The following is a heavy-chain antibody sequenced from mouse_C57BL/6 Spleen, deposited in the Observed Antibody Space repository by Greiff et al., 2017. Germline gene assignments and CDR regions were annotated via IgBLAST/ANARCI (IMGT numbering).Heavy chain of an antibody. CDR3: ARGGLMVGFAY. CDR1: GFTFSSYA. D-gene: IGHD2-3*01. J-gene: IGHJ3*01. Sequence: EVQVVESGGGLVKPGGSLKLSCAASGFTFSSYAMSWVRQTPEKRLEWVATISDGGSYTYYPDNVKGRFTISRDNAKNNLYLQMSHLKSEDTAMYYCARGGLMVGFAYWGQGTLVTVSA. CDR2: ISDGGSYT. V-gene: IGHV5-4*01.